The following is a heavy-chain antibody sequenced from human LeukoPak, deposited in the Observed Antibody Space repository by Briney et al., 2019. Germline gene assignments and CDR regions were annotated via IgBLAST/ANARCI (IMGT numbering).Heavy chain of an antibody. CDR3: ARDSYDALDI. Sequence: QPGGSLRLSCAASGFTFSSYEMNWVRQAPGKGLEWVSYISSSGSTIYYADSVKGRFTISRDNAKNSLYLQMNSLRAEDTAVYYCARDSYDALDIWGQGTMVTVSS. CDR1: GFTFSSYE. V-gene: IGHV3-48*03. J-gene: IGHJ3*02. CDR2: ISSSGSTI.